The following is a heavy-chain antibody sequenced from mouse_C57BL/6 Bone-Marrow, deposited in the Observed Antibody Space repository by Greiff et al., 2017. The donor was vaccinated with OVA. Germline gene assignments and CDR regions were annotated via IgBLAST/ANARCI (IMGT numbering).Heavy chain of an antibody. J-gene: IGHJ3*01. V-gene: IGHV1-69*01. Sequence: QVQLQQPGAELVMPGASVKLSCKASGYTFTSYWMHWVKQRPGQGLEWFGEIDPSDSYTNYNQKFKGKSTLTVDKSSSTAYMQLSSLTSEDSAVYYCATVFAYWGQGTLVTVSA. CDR1: GYTFTSYW. CDR2: IDPSDSYT. CDR3: ATVFAY.